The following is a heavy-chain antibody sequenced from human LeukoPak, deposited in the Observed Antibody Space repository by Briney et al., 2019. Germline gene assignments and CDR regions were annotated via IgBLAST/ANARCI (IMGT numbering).Heavy chain of an antibody. CDR3: ARDLDYYDSSGYLDY. CDR2: INHSGST. J-gene: IGHJ4*02. Sequence: SETLSLTCAVYGGSFSGYYWSWIRQPPGKGLEWIGEINHSGSTNYNPSLKSRVTISVDTSKNQFSLTLSSVTAADTAVYYCARDLDYYDSSGYLDYWGQGTLVTVSS. CDR1: GGSFSGYY. D-gene: IGHD3-22*01. V-gene: IGHV4-34*01.